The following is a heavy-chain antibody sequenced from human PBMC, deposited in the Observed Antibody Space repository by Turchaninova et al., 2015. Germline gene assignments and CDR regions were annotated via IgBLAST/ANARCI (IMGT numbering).Heavy chain of an antibody. CDR2: IYHSGST. J-gene: IGHJ4*02. CDR3: ARLGMSSSGWYQSYFDY. CDR1: GYPLSSGYY. V-gene: IGHV4-38-2*01. D-gene: IGHD6-19*01. Sequence: QVQLQESGPGLVKPSETLSLTCAVSGYPLSSGYYWGWIRQPPGKGLEWIGSIYHSGSTYYNSSLKSRVTISVDTSKNQFSLKLSSVTAADTAVYYCARLGMSSSGWYQSYFDYWGQGTLVTVSS.